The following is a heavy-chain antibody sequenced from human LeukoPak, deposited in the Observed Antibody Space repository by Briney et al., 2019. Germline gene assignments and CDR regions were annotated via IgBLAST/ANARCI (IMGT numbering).Heavy chain of an antibody. Sequence: SETLSLTCAVSGYSISSGYYWGWIRQPPGKGLEWIGRIYTSGSTNYNPSLKSRVTMSVDTSKNQFSLKLSSVTAADTAVYYCARLVELVGYFDYWGQGTLVTVSS. V-gene: IGHV4-38-2*01. D-gene: IGHD2-15*01. CDR2: IYTSGST. CDR1: GYSISSGYY. CDR3: ARLVELVGYFDY. J-gene: IGHJ4*02.